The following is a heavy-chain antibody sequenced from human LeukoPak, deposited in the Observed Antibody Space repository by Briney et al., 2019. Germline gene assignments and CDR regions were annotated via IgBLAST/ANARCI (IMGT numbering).Heavy chain of an antibody. CDR2: IYYSESA. CDR1: GVSVSSYY. V-gene: IGHV4-59*02. J-gene: IGHJ4*02. Sequence: PSETLSLTCTVSGVSVSSYYWSWIRQPPGKRLEWIGCIYYSESATYNPSLKSRVTISLDTSKNQFFLKLSSVTAADTAVYYCARKRSFDLWGQGTLVTVSS. CDR3: ARKRSFDL. D-gene: IGHD3-9*01.